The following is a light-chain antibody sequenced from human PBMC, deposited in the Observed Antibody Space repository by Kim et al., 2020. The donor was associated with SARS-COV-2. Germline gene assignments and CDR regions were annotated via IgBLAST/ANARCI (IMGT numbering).Light chain of an antibody. CDR1: KLGDKY. Sequence: SYELTQPLSVSVSPGQTASITCSGDKLGDKYACWYQQKPGQSPVLVIYQDTRRPSGIPERFSGSKSGNTATLTISGTQAMDEAAYYCQAWDSSTATFGGGTQLTVL. J-gene: IGLJ2*01. V-gene: IGLV3-1*01. CDR3: QAWDSSTAT. CDR2: QDT.